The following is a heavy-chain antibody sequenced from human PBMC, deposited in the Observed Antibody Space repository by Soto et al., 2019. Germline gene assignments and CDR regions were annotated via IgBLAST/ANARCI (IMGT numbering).Heavy chain of an antibody. V-gene: IGHV3-23*01. Sequence: GGSLRLSCAASGVTFSSYAMNWVRQAPGKGLEWVSAISGSGGSTYYADSVKGRFTISRDNSKNTLYLQMNSLRVEDTAVYYCAKDGATVTYWYFDLWGRGTLVTVSS. CDR2: ISGSGGST. D-gene: IGHD4-17*01. J-gene: IGHJ2*01. CDR1: GVTFSSYA. CDR3: AKDGATVTYWYFDL.